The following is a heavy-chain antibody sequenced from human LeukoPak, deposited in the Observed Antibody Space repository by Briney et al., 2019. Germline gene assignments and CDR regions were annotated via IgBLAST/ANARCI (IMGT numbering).Heavy chain of an antibody. V-gene: IGHV4-4*07. D-gene: IGHD6-13*01. J-gene: IGHJ4*02. CDR2: IYSSGST. Sequence: SETLSLTCTVSGGSISSYYWSWIRQPAGKGLEWIGRIYSSGSTNYNPSLKSRVTMSVETSENQFSLKLSSVTAADTAVYYCAAGGRIAAAVEYWGQGTLVTVSS. CDR3: AAGGRIAAAVEY. CDR1: GGSISSYY.